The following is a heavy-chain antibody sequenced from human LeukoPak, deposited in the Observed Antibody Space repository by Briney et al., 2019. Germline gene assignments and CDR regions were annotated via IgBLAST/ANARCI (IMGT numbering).Heavy chain of an antibody. Sequence: SVKVSCKASGGTFSSYAISWVRQAPGQGLEWMGRIIPILGIANYAQKFQGSVTITADKSTSTAYMELSSLRSEDTAVYYCARDRLDYDILTGYYPNYYYYGMDVWGQGTTVTVSS. CDR2: IIPILGIA. V-gene: IGHV1-69*04. CDR1: GGTFSSYA. CDR3: ARDRLDYDILTGYYPNYYYYGMDV. J-gene: IGHJ6*02. D-gene: IGHD3-9*01.